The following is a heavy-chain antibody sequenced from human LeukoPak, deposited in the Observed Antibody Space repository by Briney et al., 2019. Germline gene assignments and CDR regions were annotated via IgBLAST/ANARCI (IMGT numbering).Heavy chain of an antibody. J-gene: IGHJ4*02. CDR1: GGSISTDY. CDR2: IYSSGST. D-gene: IGHD3-22*01. V-gene: IGHV4-4*07. CDR3: ARGMITSGGLHY. Sequence: PSETLSLTCTVSGGSISTDYWSWIRQPAGKGLEWIGRIYSSGSTNYNPSLKSRVTMSVDTSKSQFSLKLSSVTAADTAVYYCARGMITSGGLHYWGQGTLVTVSS.